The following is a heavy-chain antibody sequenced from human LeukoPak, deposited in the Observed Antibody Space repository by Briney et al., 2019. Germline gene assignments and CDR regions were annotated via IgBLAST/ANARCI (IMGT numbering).Heavy chain of an antibody. J-gene: IGHJ4*02. CDR2: IRSKAYGGTT. CDR1: GFTFGDYA. V-gene: IGHV3-49*03. D-gene: IGHD3-3*01. Sequence: PGGSLRLSCTASGFTFGDYAMSWFRQAPGKGLEWVGFIRSKAYGGTTEYAASVKGRFTISRDDSKSIAYLQMNSLKTEDTAVYYCIVWYYDFWSGYPADYWGQGTLVTVSS. CDR3: IVWYYDFWSGYPADY.